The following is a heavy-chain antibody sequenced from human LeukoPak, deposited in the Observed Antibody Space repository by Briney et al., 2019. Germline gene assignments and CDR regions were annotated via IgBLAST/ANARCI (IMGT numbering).Heavy chain of an antibody. CDR3: AKDSRDYNFRTGYYFDY. CDR1: GFTFSSYA. J-gene: IGHJ4*02. Sequence: GGSLRLSCEASGFTFSSYAMSWVRQAPGKGLEWVSAISGSGVTTHYAGSVKGRFSISRDNSKNTLYLQMNSLRAEDTAEYYCAKDSRDYNFRTGYYFDYWGQGALVTVSS. V-gene: IGHV3-23*01. CDR2: ISGSGVTT. D-gene: IGHD5-24*01.